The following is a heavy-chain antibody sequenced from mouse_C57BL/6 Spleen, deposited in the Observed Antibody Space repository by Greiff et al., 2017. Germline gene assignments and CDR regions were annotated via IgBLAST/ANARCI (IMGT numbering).Heavy chain of an antibody. Sequence: VKLMESGPGLVAPSQSLSITCTVSGFSLTSYAISWVRQPPGKGLEWLGVIWTGGGTHYNSALKSRLSISKDNSKSQVFLKMNSLQTDDTARYYCARMGKKNEYDGAMEYWGKGTSVTVSS. J-gene: IGHJ4*01. CDR1: GFSLTSYA. D-gene: IGHD2-4*01. CDR2: IWTGGGT. V-gene: IGHV2-9-1*01. CDR3: ARMGKKNEYDGAMEY.